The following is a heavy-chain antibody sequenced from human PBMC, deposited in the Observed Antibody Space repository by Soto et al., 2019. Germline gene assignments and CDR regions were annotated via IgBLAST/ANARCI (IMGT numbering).Heavy chain of an antibody. CDR3: ARDAGVTAVPFDY. Sequence: AASVKVSCKASGGTFSSYAISWVRQAPGQGLEWMGGIIPIFGTANYAQKFQGRVTITADESTSTAYMELSSLRSEDTAVYHSARDAGVTAVPFDYWGQGTLVTVSS. J-gene: IGHJ4*02. CDR2: IIPIFGTA. CDR1: GGTFSSYA. V-gene: IGHV1-69*01. D-gene: IGHD2-21*02.